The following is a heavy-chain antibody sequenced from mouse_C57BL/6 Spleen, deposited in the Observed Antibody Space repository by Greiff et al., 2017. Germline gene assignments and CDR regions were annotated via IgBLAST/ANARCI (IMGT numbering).Heavy chain of an antibody. CDR2: ISSGSSTI. J-gene: IGHJ2*01. V-gene: IGHV5-17*01. CDR3: ASPLTLDY. CDR1: GFTFSDYG. D-gene: IGHD4-1*01. Sequence: EVKLMESGGGLVKPGGSLKLSCAASGFTFSDYGMHWVRQAPEKGLEWVAYISSGSSTIYYADTVKGRFTISRDNAKNTLFLQMTSLRSEDTAMYYCASPLTLDYWGQGTTLTVSS.